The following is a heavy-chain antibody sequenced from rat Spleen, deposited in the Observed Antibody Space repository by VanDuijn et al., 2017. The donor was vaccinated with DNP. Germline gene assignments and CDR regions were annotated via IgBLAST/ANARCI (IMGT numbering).Heavy chain of an antibody. CDR2: ISYSGYT. V-gene: IGHV3-1*01. D-gene: IGHD1-11*01. CDR3: ARGLNYGGYNYYWYFDF. Sequence: EVQLQESGPGLVKPSLSLSLTCSVTGYSITSNYWAWIRKFPGNKMEWMAYISYSGYTGYNPSLKSRISITRDTSKNQFFLQLISVTTEDTATYYCARGLNYGGYNYYWYFDFWGPGTMVTVSS. CDR1: GYSITSNY. J-gene: IGHJ1*01.